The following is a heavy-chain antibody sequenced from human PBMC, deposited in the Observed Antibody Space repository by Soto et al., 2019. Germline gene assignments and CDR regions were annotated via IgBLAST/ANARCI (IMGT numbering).Heavy chain of an antibody. D-gene: IGHD1-26*01. CDR2: INAGNGDT. CDR1: GFTLTRYA. V-gene: IGHV1-3*01. Sequence: QVHLVQSGAEVEKPGASVKVSCKASGFTLTRYALHWVRQAPGQRLEYMGWINAGNGDTGHPQKFQGRVTMTRDIPASTVYMELNSLTSEDTAVYYCARKEVGPCFPFDLWGQGTVVVVSS. J-gene: IGHJ3*01. CDR3: ARKEVGPCFPFDL.